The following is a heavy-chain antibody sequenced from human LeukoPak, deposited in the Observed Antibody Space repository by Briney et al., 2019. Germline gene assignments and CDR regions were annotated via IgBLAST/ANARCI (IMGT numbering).Heavy chain of an antibody. J-gene: IGHJ4*02. CDR3: ARLRFGELLEAFDY. V-gene: IGHV4-59*08. CDR1: GGSISSYY. CDR2: IYYSGST. Sequence: PSETLSLTCTVSGGSISSYYWSWIRQPPGKGLEWIGYIYYSGSTNYNPSLKSRVTISVDTSKNQFSLKLSSVTAADTAVYYCARLRFGELLEAFDYWGQGTLVTVSS. D-gene: IGHD3-10*01.